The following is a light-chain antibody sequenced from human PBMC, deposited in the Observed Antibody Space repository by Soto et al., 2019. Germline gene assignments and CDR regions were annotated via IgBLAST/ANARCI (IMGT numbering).Light chain of an antibody. CDR3: SSYTSSSISYV. J-gene: IGLJ1*01. CDR1: SSDVGGYNY. CDR2: DVS. Sequence: HSALTQPASVSGSPGQSITISCTGTSSDVGGYNYVSWYQQHPGKAPKLMIYDVSNRPSGVSNRFSGSKSGNTASLTISGLQAEDEADYYCSSYTSSSISYVFGTGTKLTVL. V-gene: IGLV2-14*01.